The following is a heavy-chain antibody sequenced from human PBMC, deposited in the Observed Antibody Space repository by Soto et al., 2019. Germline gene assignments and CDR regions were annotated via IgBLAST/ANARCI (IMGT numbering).Heavy chain of an antibody. V-gene: IGHV4-59*08. J-gene: IGHJ4*02. D-gene: IGHD4-17*01. Sequence: SETLSLTCTVSGGSISSYYWSWIRQPPGKGLEWIWYFFYSGSTIYNPSLKSRVTISVDTSKIHLSLKLSFVSAADTAVYYCARRYGYYFDYWGQGTLVTVSS. CDR3: ARRYGYYFDY. CDR2: FFYSGST. CDR1: GGSISSYY.